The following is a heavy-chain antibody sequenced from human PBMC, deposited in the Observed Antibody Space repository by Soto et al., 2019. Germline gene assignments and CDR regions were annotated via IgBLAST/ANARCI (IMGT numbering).Heavy chain of an antibody. CDR3: ARRGSISWYWYFDL. V-gene: IGHV4-59*08. Sequence: QVQLQESGPGLVKPSETLSLTCTVSGASIGTYSWSWIRQSPGRGLEWIGYVFDGGSTNYNPSLKSRVNIALDTPKNQFPLKLSSVTATDTGVYYCARRGSISWYWYFDLWGRGTLVTVSS. J-gene: IGHJ2*01. D-gene: IGHD2-2*01. CDR1: GASIGTYS. CDR2: VFDGGST.